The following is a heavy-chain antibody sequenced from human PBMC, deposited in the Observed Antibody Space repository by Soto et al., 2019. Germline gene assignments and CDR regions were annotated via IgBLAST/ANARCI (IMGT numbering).Heavy chain of an antibody. V-gene: IGHV1-69*06. J-gene: IGHJ4*02. CDR2: IIPIFGTA. CDR3: ARDSEQQLFDY. CDR1: GGTFSSYA. D-gene: IGHD6-13*01. Sequence: ASVKVSCKASGGTFSSYAISWVRQAPGQGLEWMGGIIPIFGTANYAQKFQGRVTITADKSTSTAYMGLSSLRSEDTAVYYCARDSEQQLFDYWGQGTLVTVSS.